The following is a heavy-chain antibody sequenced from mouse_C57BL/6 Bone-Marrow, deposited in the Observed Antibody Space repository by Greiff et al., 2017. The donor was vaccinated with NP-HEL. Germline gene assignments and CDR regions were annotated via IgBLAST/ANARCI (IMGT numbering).Heavy chain of an antibody. CDR3: ARGAY. Sequence: QVQLKQSGAELVKPGASVKISCKASGYEFSNYWMNWVKQRPGKGLEWIGQIYPGDGDTNYNGKFKDKATLTADKSSSTAYMQLSRLTSEDSAVDFCARGAYWCQGTLVTVSA. V-gene: IGHV1-80*01. CDR1: GYEFSNYW. CDR2: IYPGDGDT. J-gene: IGHJ3*01.